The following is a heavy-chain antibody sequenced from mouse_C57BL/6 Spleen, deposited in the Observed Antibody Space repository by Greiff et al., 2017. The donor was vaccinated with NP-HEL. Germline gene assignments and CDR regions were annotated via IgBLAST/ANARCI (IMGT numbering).Heavy chain of an antibody. CDR3: ARGGRDWYFDV. V-gene: IGHV5-17*01. D-gene: IGHD3-3*01. Sequence: VQLKESGGGLVKPGGSLKLSCAASGFTFSDYGMHWVRQAPEKGLEWVAYISSGSSTIYYADTVKGRFTISRDNAKNTLFLQMTSLRSEDTAMYYCARGGRDWYFDVWGTGTTVTVSS. CDR2: ISSGSSTI. CDR1: GFTFSDYG. J-gene: IGHJ1*03.